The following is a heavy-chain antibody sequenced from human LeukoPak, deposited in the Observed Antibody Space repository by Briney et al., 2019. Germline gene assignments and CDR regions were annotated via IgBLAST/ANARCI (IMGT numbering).Heavy chain of an antibody. D-gene: IGHD3-22*01. J-gene: IGHJ5*02. CDR2: IIPILGIA. Sequence: GASVKVSCKASGGTFSSYAISWVRQAPGQGLEWMGRIIPILGIANYAQKFQGRVTITADKSTSTAYMELSSLRSEDTAVYYCARVGAYYYDSRGYPDAGNWFDPWGQGTLVTVSS. CDR3: ARVGAYYYDSRGYPDAGNWFDP. V-gene: IGHV1-69*04. CDR1: GGTFSSYA.